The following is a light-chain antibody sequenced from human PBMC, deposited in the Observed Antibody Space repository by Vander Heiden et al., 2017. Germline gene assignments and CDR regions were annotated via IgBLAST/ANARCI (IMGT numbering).Light chain of an antibody. Sequence: EIVLTQSPATLSLSPGERATLSCRASQSVSTYLAWYQQKPGQAPRLLIYVVSNRATGIPARFSGSGSGTDFTLTISSLEPEDFAVYYCHHRSNWRWTFGQGTKVEIK. CDR1: QSVSTY. CDR3: HHRSNWRWT. V-gene: IGKV3-11*01. J-gene: IGKJ1*01. CDR2: VVS.